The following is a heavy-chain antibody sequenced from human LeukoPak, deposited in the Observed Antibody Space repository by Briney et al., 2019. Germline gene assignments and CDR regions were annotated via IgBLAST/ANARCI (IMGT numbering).Heavy chain of an antibody. J-gene: IGHJ3*02. V-gene: IGHV4-39*01. D-gene: IGHD7-27*01. Sequence: PSETLSLTCTVSGGSITTSSYYWGWIRQPPGKGLEWIGSIYYSGSTYYKPSLRSRVTISVDTSKNQFSLKLSSVTAADTAVYYCARHVRTGDSRQEGAFDIWGQGTMVTVSS. CDR3: ARHVRTGDSRQEGAFDI. CDR1: GGSITTSSYY. CDR2: IYYSGST.